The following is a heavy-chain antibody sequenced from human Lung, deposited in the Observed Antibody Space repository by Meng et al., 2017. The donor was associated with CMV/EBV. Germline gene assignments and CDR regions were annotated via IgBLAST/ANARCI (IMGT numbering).Heavy chain of an antibody. Sequence: CTVSGGTLDSGAYCWSWIRQHPEKGLEWIGYTYYDGSTHYNPSLRSRAAISVDTSKNQFSLRLNSVTAADTAVYYCARQAPDNWFDPWGQGALVTVSS. J-gene: IGHJ5*01. CDR1: GGTLDSGAYC. CDR3: ARQAPDNWFDP. V-gene: IGHV4-31*03. CDR2: TYYDGST.